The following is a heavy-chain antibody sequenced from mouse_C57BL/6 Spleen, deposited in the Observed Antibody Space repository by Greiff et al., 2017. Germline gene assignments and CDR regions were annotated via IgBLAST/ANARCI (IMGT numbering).Heavy chain of an antibody. V-gene: IGHV5-16*01. J-gene: IGHJ1*03. CDR2: INYAGSSN. Sequence: EVKLVESEGGLVQPGSSMKLSCTASGFTFSDYYMAWVRQVPDKGLEWVASINYAGSSNYYLASLKSRFTISGDNAQNILYLQMSSLKSEDTATYYCARGWDLDVWGTGTTVTVSS. CDR3: ARGWDLDV. CDR1: GFTFSDYY.